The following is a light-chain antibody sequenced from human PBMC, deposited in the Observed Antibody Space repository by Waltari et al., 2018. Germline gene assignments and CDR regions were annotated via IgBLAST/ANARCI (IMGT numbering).Light chain of an antibody. CDR3: GVWDDSLNGVV. CDR1: SFTIGRDT. V-gene: IGLV1-44*01. J-gene: IGLJ2*01. CDR2: GNN. Sequence: QSVLTQTPSASGTPGQRVTISCSGRSFTIGRDTVNWYQQLPGTAPKLIMFGNNHRPSGVPGRFSGSKSGTSASLAISGLQSEDEADYYCGVWDDSLNGVVFGGGTKLTVL.